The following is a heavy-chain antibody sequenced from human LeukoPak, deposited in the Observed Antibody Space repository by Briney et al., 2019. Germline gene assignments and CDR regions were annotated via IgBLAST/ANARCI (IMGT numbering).Heavy chain of an antibody. CDR3: AEVYSSSSWVPFDY. CDR2: ISSSSSYI. D-gene: IGHD6-6*01. V-gene: IGHV3-23*01. CDR1: GFTFSSYA. J-gene: IGHJ4*02. Sequence: GGSLRLSCAASGFTFSSYAMSWVRQAPGKGLEWVSSISSSSSYIYYADSVKGRFTISRDNSKNTLYLQMNGLRAEDTAVYYCAEVYSSSSWVPFDYWGQGTLVTVSS.